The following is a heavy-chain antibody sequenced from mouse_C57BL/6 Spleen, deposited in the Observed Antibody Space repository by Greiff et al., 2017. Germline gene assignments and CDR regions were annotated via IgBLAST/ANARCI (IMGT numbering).Heavy chain of an antibody. CDR1: GYAFSSSW. Sequence: QVQLQQSGPELVKPGASVKISCKASGYAFSSSWMNWVKQRPGKGLEWIGRIYPGDGDTNYNGQFKGKATLTADKSYSTAYMQLSSLTAEDSAVYFCAGASVVATRFDYWGQGTTLTVSS. D-gene: IGHD1-1*01. J-gene: IGHJ2*01. CDR3: AGASVVATRFDY. V-gene: IGHV1-82*01. CDR2: IYPGDGDT.